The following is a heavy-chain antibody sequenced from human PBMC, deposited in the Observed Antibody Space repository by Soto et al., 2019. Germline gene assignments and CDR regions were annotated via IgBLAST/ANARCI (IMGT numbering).Heavy chain of an antibody. CDR1: GGSISSNDYY. V-gene: IGHV4-30-4*01. Sequence: SETLSLTCTVSGGSISSNDYYWSWIRQPPGKGLEWIGYIYYSETTYYKPSLQSRITISVDTSKNQFSLRLTSVTAADTAIYFCARTSIFGVVLNAFDIWGQGTLVTVSS. CDR3: ARTSIFGVVLNAFDI. CDR2: IYYSETT. D-gene: IGHD3-3*01. J-gene: IGHJ3*02.